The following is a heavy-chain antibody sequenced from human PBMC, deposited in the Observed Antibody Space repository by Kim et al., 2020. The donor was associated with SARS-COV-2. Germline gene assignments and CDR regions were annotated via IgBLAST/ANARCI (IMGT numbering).Heavy chain of an antibody. J-gene: IGHJ6*02. D-gene: IGHD3-9*01. Sequence: GGSLRLSCAASGFTFSSYSMNWVRQAPGKGLEWVSSISSSSSYIYYADSVKGRFTISRDNAKNSLYLQMNSLRAEDTAVYYCAREEMDYDIFHYYYGMDVWGQGTTVTVSS. CDR1: GFTFSSYS. CDR2: ISSSSSYI. V-gene: IGHV3-21*01. CDR3: AREEMDYDIFHYYYGMDV.